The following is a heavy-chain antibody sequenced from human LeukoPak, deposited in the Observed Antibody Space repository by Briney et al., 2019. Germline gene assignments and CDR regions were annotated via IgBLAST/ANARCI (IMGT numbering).Heavy chain of an antibody. Sequence: GASVKVSCKASGYTFTGYYMHWVRQAPGQGLEWMGWINPNSGGTNYAQKFQGRVTMTRDTSISTAYMELSRLRSDDAAVYYCARDGSTMVRGVIDYWGQGTLATVSS. V-gene: IGHV1-2*02. D-gene: IGHD3-10*01. CDR2: INPNSGGT. J-gene: IGHJ4*02. CDR1: GYTFTGYY. CDR3: ARDGSTMVRGVIDY.